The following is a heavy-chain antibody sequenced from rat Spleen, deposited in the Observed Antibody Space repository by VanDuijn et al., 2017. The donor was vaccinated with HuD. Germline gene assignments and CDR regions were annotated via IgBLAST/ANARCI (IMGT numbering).Heavy chain of an antibody. D-gene: IGHD1-11*01. CDR3: ARSGGSWFAY. CDR1: AYSITSSYR. CDR2: MNNAGTT. J-gene: IGHJ3*01. Sequence: VQLQESGPGLVKPSQSLSLTCSVTAYSITSSYRWNWIRKFPGNKLEWMGYMNNAGTTNYNPSLKSRISITRDTSKNQFFLQVNSVSTEDTATYYCARSGGSWFAYWGQGTLVTVSS. V-gene: IGHV3-3*01.